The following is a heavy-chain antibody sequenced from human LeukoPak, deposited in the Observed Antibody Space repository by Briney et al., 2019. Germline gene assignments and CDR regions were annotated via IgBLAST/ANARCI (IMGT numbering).Heavy chain of an antibody. V-gene: IGHV3-73*01. J-gene: IGHJ4*02. CDR2: IRSKANSYAT. CDR1: GFTFSGSA. Sequence: PGGSLRLSCAASGFTFSGSAMHWVRQASGKRLEWVGRIRSKANSYATAYAASVKGRFTISRDDSKNTAYLQMNSLTTEDTAVYYCTRFLSGYFHWGQGTLVTVSS. CDR3: TRFLSGYFH. D-gene: IGHD3-3*01.